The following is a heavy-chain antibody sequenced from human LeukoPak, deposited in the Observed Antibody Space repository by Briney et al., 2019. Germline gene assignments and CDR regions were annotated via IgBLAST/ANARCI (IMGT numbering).Heavy chain of an antibody. J-gene: IGHJ3*02. Sequence: ASVEVSCKASGYTFTSYYMHWVRQAPGQGLEWMGIINPSGGSTSYAQKFQGRVTMTRDTSTSTVYMELSSLRSEDTAVYYCARVIGSYYYGSGSKDGAFDIWGQGTMVTVSS. CDR3: ARVIGSYYYGSGSKDGAFDI. CDR2: INPSGGST. D-gene: IGHD3-10*01. V-gene: IGHV1-46*01. CDR1: GYTFTSYY.